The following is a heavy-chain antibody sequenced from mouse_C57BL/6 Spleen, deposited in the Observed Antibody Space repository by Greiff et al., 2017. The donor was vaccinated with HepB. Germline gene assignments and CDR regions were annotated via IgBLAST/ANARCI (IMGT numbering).Heavy chain of an antibody. CDR2: INPSNGGT. J-gene: IGHJ1*03. D-gene: IGHD2-1*01. CDR1: GYTFTSYW. V-gene: IGHV1-53*01. Sequence: VQLQQSGTELVKPGASVKLSCKASGYTFTSYWMHWVKQRPGQGLEWIGNINPSNGGTNYNEKFKSKATLTVDKSSRTAYMQLSSLTSEDSAVYYCARCEGNYWYFDVWGTGTTVTVSS. CDR3: ARCEGNYWYFDV.